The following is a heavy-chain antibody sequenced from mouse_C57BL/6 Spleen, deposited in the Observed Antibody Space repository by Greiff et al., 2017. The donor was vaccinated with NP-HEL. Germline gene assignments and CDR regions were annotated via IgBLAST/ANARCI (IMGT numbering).Heavy chain of an antibody. CDR2: IDPSDSYT. D-gene: IGHD4-1*01. J-gene: IGHJ3*01. CDR3: QLTGAWFAY. Sequence: QVQLQQPGAELVRPGTSVKLSCKASGYTFTSYWMHWVKQRPGQGLEWIGVIDPSDSYTNYNQKFKGKATLTVDTSSSTAYMQLSSLTSEDSAVYYCQLTGAWFAYWGQGTLVTVSA. V-gene: IGHV1-59*01. CDR1: GYTFTSYW.